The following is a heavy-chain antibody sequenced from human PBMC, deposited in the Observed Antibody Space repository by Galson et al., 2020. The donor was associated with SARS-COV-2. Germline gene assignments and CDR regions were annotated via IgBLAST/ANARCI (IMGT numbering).Heavy chain of an antibody. V-gene: IGHV3-9*01. CDR2: IGWDGTTM. Sequence: GGSLRLSCAASGFTFDDYAMHWVRQAPGKGLEWVSGIGWDGTTMDYADSVKGRFTISRDNAKNSLYLQMNSLRPEDTALYYCAKSPGPTKELPFHYWGQGTLVTVSS. D-gene: IGHD1-7*01. J-gene: IGHJ4*02. CDR3: AKSPGPTKELPFHY. CDR1: GFTFDDYA.